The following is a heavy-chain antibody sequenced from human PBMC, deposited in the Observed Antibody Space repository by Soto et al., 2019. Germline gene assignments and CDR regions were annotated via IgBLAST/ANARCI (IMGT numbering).Heavy chain of an antibody. Sequence: PGGSLRLSCAASGFTFSSYWMHWVRQAPGKGLVWVSRINSDGSSTSYADSVKGRFTISRDNAKNTLYLQMNSLRAEDTAVYYCARVPDYDRIPSYWGQGTLVTVSS. J-gene: IGHJ4*02. CDR3: ARVPDYDRIPSY. CDR2: INSDGSST. D-gene: IGHD3-22*01. V-gene: IGHV3-74*01. CDR1: GFTFSSYW.